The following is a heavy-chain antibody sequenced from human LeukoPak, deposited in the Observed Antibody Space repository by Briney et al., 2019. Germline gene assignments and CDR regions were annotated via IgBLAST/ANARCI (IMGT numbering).Heavy chain of an antibody. CDR3: ARDSSPAAGSFDY. CDR1: GGSISSGGYY. D-gene: IGHD6-13*01. J-gene: IGHJ4*02. CDR2: IYYSGST. V-gene: IGHV4-31*03. Sequence: PSQTLSLTYTVSGGSISSGGYYWSWIRQHPGKGLEWIGYIYYSGSTYYNPSLKSRVTISVDTSKNQFSLKLSSVTAADTAVYYCARDSSPAAGSFDYWGQGTLVTVSS.